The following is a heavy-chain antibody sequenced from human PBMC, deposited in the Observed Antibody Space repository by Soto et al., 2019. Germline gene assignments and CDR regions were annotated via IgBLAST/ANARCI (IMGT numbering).Heavy chain of an antibody. J-gene: IGHJ4*02. CDR1: GFAFSTSD. Sequence: QVRLVESGGGVVLPGRPLRLSCAASGFAFSTSDIHWVRQAPGKGLEWVALISYDGGNQYYADSVKGRFTISRDNSKSTLYLQMNSLTTEDTAFYYCAKNLGDPGDVWDQGTLVTVSS. CDR3: AKNLGDPGDV. V-gene: IGHV3-30*18. D-gene: IGHD4-17*01. CDR2: ISYDGGNQ.